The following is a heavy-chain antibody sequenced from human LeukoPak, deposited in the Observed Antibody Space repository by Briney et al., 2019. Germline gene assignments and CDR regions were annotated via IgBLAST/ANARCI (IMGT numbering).Heavy chain of an antibody. CDR3: ARVKWFRVSDWFDP. Sequence: SETLSLTCAVYGGSFSGYYWSWTRQPPGKGLEWIGEINHSGSTNYNPSLKSRVTISVDTSKNQFSLKLSSVTAADTAVYYCARVKWFRVSDWFDPWGQGTLVTVSS. J-gene: IGHJ5*02. CDR2: INHSGST. D-gene: IGHD3-10*01. V-gene: IGHV4-34*01. CDR1: GGSFSGYY.